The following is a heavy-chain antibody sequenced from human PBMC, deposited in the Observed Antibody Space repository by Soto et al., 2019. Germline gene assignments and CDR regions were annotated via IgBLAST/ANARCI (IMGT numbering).Heavy chain of an antibody. CDR3: ATSQWELLRCFDY. CDR1: GYTFTSYY. CDR2: INPSGGST. J-gene: IGHJ4*02. D-gene: IGHD1-26*01. Sequence: QVQLVQSGAEVKKPGASVKVSCKASGYTFTSYYMHWVRQAPGQGPEWMGIINPSGGSTSYAQKFQGRVTMTRDTSTSTVYMELSSLRSEDTAVYYCATSQWELLRCFDYWGQGTLVTVSS. V-gene: IGHV1-46*03.